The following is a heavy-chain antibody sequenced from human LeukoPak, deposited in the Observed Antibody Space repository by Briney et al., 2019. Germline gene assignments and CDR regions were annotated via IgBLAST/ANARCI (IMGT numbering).Heavy chain of an antibody. V-gene: IGHV4-4*07. CDR2: IYSSGST. CDR1: GGSISSYY. CDR3: ARSRGGFGDYGSWFDP. J-gene: IGHJ5*02. D-gene: IGHD4-17*01. Sequence: SETLSLTCTVSGGSISSYYWSWIRQPAGKGLEWIGRIYSSGSTNYNPSLKSRVTMSVDTSKNQFSLKLSSVTAADTAVYFCARSRGGFGDYGSWFDPWGQGTLVTVSS.